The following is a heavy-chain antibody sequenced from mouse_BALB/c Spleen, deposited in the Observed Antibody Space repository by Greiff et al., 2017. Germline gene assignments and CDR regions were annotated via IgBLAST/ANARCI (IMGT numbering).Heavy chain of an antibody. D-gene: IGHD2-1*01. J-gene: IGHJ3*01. CDR1: GFSLTSYG. V-gene: IGHV2-9*02. CDR3: ARERGNYVWFAY. Sequence: VKVVESGPGLVAPSQSLSITCTVSGFSLTSYGVHWVRQPPGKGLEWLGVIWAGGSTNYNSALMSRLSISKDNSKSQVFLKMNSLQTDDTAMYYCARERGNYVWFAYWGQGTLVTVSA. CDR2: IWAGGST.